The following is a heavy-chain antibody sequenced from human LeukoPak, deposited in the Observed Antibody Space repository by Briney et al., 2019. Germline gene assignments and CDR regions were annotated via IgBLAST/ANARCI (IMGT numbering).Heavy chain of an antibody. CDR2: ITWNGGTI. CDR3: ATRYASGPIADY. D-gene: IGHD3-10*01. V-gene: IGHV3-9*01. Sequence: GGSLRLSCAASGFSFDDFAMHWVRQAPGKGLEWVSGITWNGGTIDYADSVKGRFTISRDNAKNSLYLQMNSLRAEDTALYYCATRYASGPIADYWGQGTLVTVSS. CDR1: GFSFDDFA. J-gene: IGHJ4*02.